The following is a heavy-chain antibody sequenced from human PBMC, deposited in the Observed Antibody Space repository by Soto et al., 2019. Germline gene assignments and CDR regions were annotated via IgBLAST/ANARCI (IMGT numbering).Heavy chain of an antibody. Sequence: SETLSLTCTVSGGSISSSSYYWGWIRQPPGKGLEWIGGIYYSGSTNYNPSLKSRVTISVDTSKNQFSLKLSSVTAADTAVYYCARHSRTHYYYYGMDVWGQGTTVTVSS. CDR2: IYYSGST. J-gene: IGHJ6*02. CDR3: ARHSRTHYYYYGMDV. CDR1: GGSISSSSYY. V-gene: IGHV4-39*01.